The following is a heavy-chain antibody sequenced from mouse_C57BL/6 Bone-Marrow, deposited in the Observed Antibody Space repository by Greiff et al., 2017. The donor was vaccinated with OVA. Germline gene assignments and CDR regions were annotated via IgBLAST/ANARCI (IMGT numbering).Heavy chain of an antibody. Sequence: QVQLKQSGAELAKPGASVKLSCKASGYTFTSYWMHWVKQRPGQGLEWIGYINPSSGYTKYNQKFKDKATLTADKSSSTAYMQLSNLTYEDSAVYYCAIYSNFWFAYWGQGTLVTVSA. J-gene: IGHJ3*01. CDR1: GYTFTSYW. CDR3: AIYSNFWFAY. CDR2: INPSSGYT. D-gene: IGHD2-5*01. V-gene: IGHV1-7*01.